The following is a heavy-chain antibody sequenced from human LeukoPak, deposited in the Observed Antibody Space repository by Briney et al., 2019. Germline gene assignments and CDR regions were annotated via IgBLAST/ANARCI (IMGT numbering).Heavy chain of an antibody. CDR2: ISYDGSNK. V-gene: IGHV3-30*04. CDR1: GFTFSSYA. J-gene: IGHJ4*02. Sequence: PGGSLRLSCAASGFTFSSYAMHWVRQAPGKGLEWVAVISYDGSNKYYADSVKGRFTISRDNSKSTLYLQMNSLRAEDTAVYYCARVYSSSWYATSYYFDYWGQGTLVTVSS. CDR3: ARVYSSSWYATSYYFDY. D-gene: IGHD6-13*01.